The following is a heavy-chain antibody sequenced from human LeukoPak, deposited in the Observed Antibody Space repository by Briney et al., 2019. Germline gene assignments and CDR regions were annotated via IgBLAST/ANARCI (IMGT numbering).Heavy chain of an antibody. D-gene: IGHD3-3*02. CDR3: ARGGDSKHLVN. CDR2: IYYSGST. J-gene: IGHJ4*02. Sequence: SETLSLTCTVSGGSISSYYWSWIRQPPGKGLEWIGYIYYSGSTNYNPSLKSRATISVDTPKNQFSLNLSSVTAADTAVYYCARGGDSKHLVNWGQGTLVTVSS. CDR1: GGSISSYY. V-gene: IGHV4-59*01.